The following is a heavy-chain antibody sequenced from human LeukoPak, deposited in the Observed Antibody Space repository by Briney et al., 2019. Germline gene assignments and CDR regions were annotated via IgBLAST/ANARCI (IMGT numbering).Heavy chain of an antibody. Sequence: ASVTVCCKVSGYTLTELSMHWVRQAPGQGLEWMGWVNPSSGGTKYVQKFQGRVTMTRDTSISTGYMELSRLRSDDTAVYYCARPIRGSYVEDAFDMWGQGTMVTVSA. J-gene: IGHJ3*02. CDR3: ARPIRGSYVEDAFDM. CDR1: GYTLTELS. V-gene: IGHV1-2*02. D-gene: IGHD1-26*01. CDR2: VNPSSGGT.